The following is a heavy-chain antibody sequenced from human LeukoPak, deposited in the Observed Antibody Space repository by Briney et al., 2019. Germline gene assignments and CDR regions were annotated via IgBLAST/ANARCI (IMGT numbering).Heavy chain of an antibody. CDR1: GFTFSTSS. Sequence: PGGSLRLSCAASGFTFSTSSMNWVRQAPGKGLEWIGYIYYTVDTNYNPSLQSRVTISVDISKNHFSLRLTSVTAADTAVYYCARRRYYDSSGYNPTYYFDYWGQGILVSVSS. CDR3: ARRRYYDSSGYNPTYYFDY. CDR2: IYYTVDT. D-gene: IGHD3-22*01. J-gene: IGHJ4*02. V-gene: IGHV4-59*01.